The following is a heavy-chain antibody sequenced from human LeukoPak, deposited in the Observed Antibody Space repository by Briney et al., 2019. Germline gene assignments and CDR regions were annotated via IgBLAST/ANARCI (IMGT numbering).Heavy chain of an antibody. CDR2: IYYSGST. D-gene: IGHD2-2*02. V-gene: IGHV4-30-4*08. CDR1: GGSISSGDYY. CDR3: ARVPPGYCSSTSCYTGGFYFDY. Sequence: PSETLSLTCTVSGGSISSGDYYWSWIRQPPGKGLEWIGYIYYSGSTYYNPSLKSRVTISVDTSKNQFSLKLSSVTAADTAVYYCARVPPGYCSSTSCYTGGFYFDYWGQGTLVTVSS. J-gene: IGHJ4*02.